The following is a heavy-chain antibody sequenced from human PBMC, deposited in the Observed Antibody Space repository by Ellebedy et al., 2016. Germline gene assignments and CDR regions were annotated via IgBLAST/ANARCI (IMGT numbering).Heavy chain of an antibody. Sequence: LRLXXAASGFTFSSYSMNWVRQAPGKGLEWIGEINHSGSTNYNPSLKSRVTISVDTSKNQFSLKLSSVTAADMAVYYCARGAEQLVLWGKGTTVTVSS. CDR3: ARGAEQLVL. D-gene: IGHD6-6*01. J-gene: IGHJ6*04. CDR1: GFTFSSYS. V-gene: IGHV4-34*09. CDR2: INHSGST.